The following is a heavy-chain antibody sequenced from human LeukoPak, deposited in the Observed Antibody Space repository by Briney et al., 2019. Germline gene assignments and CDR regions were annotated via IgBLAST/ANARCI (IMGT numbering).Heavy chain of an antibody. CDR1: GYSFSSYW. Sequence: GESLKISCKGLGYSFSSYWNAWVRQRPGKGLEWMGIIYPGGSETRYDPSFQGQVTISADSSTSTAYLQWSSLRASDTAMYYCARASRDCYNLNFDYWGQGTLVTVSS. D-gene: IGHD5-24*01. V-gene: IGHV5-51*01. J-gene: IGHJ4*02. CDR3: ARASRDCYNLNFDY. CDR2: IYPGGSET.